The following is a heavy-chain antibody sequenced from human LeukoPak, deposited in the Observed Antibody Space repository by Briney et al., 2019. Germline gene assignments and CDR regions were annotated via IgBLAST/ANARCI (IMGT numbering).Heavy chain of an antibody. Sequence: SETLSLTCTVSGGSISSYYWSWIRQPAGKGLEWIGRIYTSGSTNYNPSLKSRVTISVDTSKNQFSLKLSSVTAADTAVYYCARDSLGSYFSAGDAFDIWGQGTMVTVSS. V-gene: IGHV4-4*07. J-gene: IGHJ3*02. CDR3: ARDSLGSYFSAGDAFDI. D-gene: IGHD1-26*01. CDR1: GGSISSYY. CDR2: IYTSGST.